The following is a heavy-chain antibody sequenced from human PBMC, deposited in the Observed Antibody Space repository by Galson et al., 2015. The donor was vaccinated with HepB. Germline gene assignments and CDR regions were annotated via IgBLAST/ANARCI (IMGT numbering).Heavy chain of an antibody. CDR2: IKSAADGGTT. V-gene: IGHV3-15*01. CDR3: ATGGFTYGSWVVYAY. D-gene: IGHD5-18*01. CDR1: DFIFTNAW. J-gene: IGHJ4*02. Sequence: SLRLSCAASDFIFTNAWVSWVRQAPGKGLEWVGRIKSAADGGTTDYAAPVKGRFTISRDDSKTTLYLQMNSLKIEDTAVYFCATGGFTYGSWVVYAYWGQGTLVTVSS.